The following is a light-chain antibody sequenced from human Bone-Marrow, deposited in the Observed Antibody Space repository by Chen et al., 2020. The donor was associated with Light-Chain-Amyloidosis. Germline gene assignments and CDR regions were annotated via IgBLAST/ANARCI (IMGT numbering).Light chain of an antibody. CDR3: SSYAGSNNFV. V-gene: IGLV2-8*01. CDR2: EVS. J-gene: IGLJ1*01. CDR1: SSDVGDYKY. Sequence: QSALAQPPSASGSPGQPVPISCPGTSSDVGDYKYVSWYQQHPGKAPKLMIYEVSKRPSGVPDRFSGSKSGNTASLTVSGLQAEDEADYYCSSYAGSNNFVFGTGTKVTVL.